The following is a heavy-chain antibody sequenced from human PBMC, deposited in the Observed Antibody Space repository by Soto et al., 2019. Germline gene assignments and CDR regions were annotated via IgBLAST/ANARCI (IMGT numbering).Heavy chain of an antibody. CDR2: ISGSGTDT. J-gene: IGHJ6*02. Sequence: EVQLLESGGGLVQPGGSLRLSCAASGFMFGSYAMSWVRQAPGKGLEWVSGISGSGTDTYYADAVKGRVTISRDNAKNTLYLPMNGRRAEDTAIYYCAKDLLSSYYYGMDAWGQGTTVTVSS. V-gene: IGHV3-23*01. CDR3: AKDLLSSYYYGMDA. CDR1: GFMFGSYA. D-gene: IGHD3-10*01.